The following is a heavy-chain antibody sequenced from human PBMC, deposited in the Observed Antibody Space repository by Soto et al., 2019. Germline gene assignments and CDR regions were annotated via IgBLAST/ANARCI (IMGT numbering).Heavy chain of an antibody. CDR3: AGGDYSWRYDY. CDR2: IYTSGST. CDR1: DGSIRSYY. D-gene: IGHD4-17*01. V-gene: IGHV4-4*07. J-gene: IGHJ4*02. Sequence: SEILSLTCTVSDGSIRSYYWSWLRQPAGKGLEWIGRIYTSGSTNYNPSLKSRVTMSVDTSKNQFSLKLSSVTAADTAVYYCAGGDYSWRYDYWGQGTLVTVSS.